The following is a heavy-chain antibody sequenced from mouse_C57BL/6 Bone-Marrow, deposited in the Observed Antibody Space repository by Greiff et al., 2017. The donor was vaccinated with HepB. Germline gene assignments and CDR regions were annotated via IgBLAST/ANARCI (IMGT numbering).Heavy chain of an antibody. J-gene: IGHJ3*01. CDR3: ARDGDYYSNPAWFAY. D-gene: IGHD2-5*01. V-gene: IGHV5-4*01. Sequence: EVKLVESGGGLVKPGGSLKLSCAASGFTFSSYAMSWVRQTPEKRLEWVATISDGGSYTYYPDNVKGRFTISRDNAKNNLYLQMSHLKSEDTAMYYCARDGDYYSNPAWFAYWGQGTLVTVSA. CDR2: ISDGGSYT. CDR1: GFTFSSYA.